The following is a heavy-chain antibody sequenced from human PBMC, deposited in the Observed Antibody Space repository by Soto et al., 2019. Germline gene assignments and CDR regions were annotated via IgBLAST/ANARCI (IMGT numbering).Heavy chain of an antibody. D-gene: IGHD2-2*01. V-gene: IGHV1-18*04. CDR2: ISAYNGNI. J-gene: IGHJ6*02. Sequence: ASVKVSCKASGYTFTSYGISWVRQAPGQGLEWMGWISAYNGNINYAQKLQGRVTMTTDTSTSTAYLDLRSLRSDDTAVYYCARVRCSSTSCYLGGDYYNYGLDAWGQGTAVTVSS. CDR1: GYTFTSYG. CDR3: ARVRCSSTSCYLGGDYYNYGLDA.